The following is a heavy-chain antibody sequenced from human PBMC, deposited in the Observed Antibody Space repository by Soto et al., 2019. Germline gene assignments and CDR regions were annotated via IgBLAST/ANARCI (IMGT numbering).Heavy chain of an antibody. CDR1: GFTFSTYS. Sequence: GGSLILSCAASGFTFSTYSMAWVRQAPGKGLEWVSGVSGSGGSTYYADSVKGRFTISRDNSKNTLYLQMSSLRAEDTAVYYYAKAFSWYDYWGQGTLVTVSS. J-gene: IGHJ4*02. CDR2: VSGSGGST. CDR3: AKAFSWYDY. D-gene: IGHD6-13*01. V-gene: IGHV3-23*01.